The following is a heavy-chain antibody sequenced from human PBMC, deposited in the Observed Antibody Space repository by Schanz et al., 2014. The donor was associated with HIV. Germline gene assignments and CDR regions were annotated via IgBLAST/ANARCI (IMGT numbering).Heavy chain of an antibody. V-gene: IGHV3-23*01. CDR1: GFTFSSYA. D-gene: IGHD3-16*01. CDR2: ISGSGGVT. CDR3: AKVFGAYYDYVWGSYDY. J-gene: IGHJ4*02. Sequence: EGQLLESGGDLVQPGGSLRLSCAASGFTFSSYAMSWVRQAPGKGLEWVSSISGSGGVTYYADSVKDRFTISRDNSKNTLYLQMNSLRAEDTAVYYCAKVFGAYYDYVWGSYDYWGQGTLVTVSS.